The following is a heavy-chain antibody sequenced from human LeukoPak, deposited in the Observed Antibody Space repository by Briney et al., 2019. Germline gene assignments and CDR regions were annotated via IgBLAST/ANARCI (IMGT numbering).Heavy chain of an antibody. J-gene: IGHJ6*03. CDR1: GFTFRNYA. CDR2: ISYDGSNK. CDR3: AREGREKVAAITNRYYNYYLDL. V-gene: IGHV3-30*04. D-gene: IGHD5-12*01. Sequence: GGSLRLSCAASGFTFRNYAMHWVRQAPGKGLEWVAVISYDGSNKYYADSVKGRFTISRDNAKNSLFLQMNSLRAEDTAVYYCAREGREKVAAITNRYYNYYLDLWGKGTTVTVSS.